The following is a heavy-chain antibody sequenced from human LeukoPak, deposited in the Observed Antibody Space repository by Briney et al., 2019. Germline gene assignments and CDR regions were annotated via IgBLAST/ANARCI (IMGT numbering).Heavy chain of an antibody. J-gene: IGHJ3*02. CDR3: ARHHPYSYGLGAFDI. D-gene: IGHD5-18*01. V-gene: IGHV4-39*01. CDR1: GGSISSSSYY. Sequence: SETLSLTCTVSGGSISSSSYYWGWIRQPPGKGLEWIGSIYYSGSTYYNPSLKSRVTISVDTSKNQFSLKLSSVTAADTAVYYCARHHPYSYGLGAFDIWGQGTMVTVS. CDR2: IYYSGST.